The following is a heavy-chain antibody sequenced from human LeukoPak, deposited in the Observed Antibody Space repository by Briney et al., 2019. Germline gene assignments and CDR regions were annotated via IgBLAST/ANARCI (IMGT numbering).Heavy chain of an antibody. CDR1: GFTFSNYA. CDR3: AGESFDI. J-gene: IGHJ3*02. CDR2: ISKDGSMK. Sequence: GGSLRLSCAASGFTFSNYAMDWVRQAPGKGLEWVAVISKDGSMKHYADSVKGRFTVSRDNSNNTLYLQMNSLKTEDTAVYYCAGESFDIWGQGTMVTVSS. V-gene: IGHV3-30*04.